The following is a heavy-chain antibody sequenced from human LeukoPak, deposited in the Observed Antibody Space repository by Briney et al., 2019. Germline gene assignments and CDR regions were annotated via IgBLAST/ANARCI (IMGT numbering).Heavy chain of an antibody. CDR2: ISWNSGSI. J-gene: IGHJ6*02. Sequence: GRSLRLSCAAPGFTFDDYAMHWVRQAPGKGLEWVSGISWNSGSIGYADSVKGRFTISRDNAKNSLYLQMNSLRAEDTALYYCAKDIERAAAGSTHYYYYGMDVWGQGTTVTVSS. CDR3: AKDIERAAAGSTHYYYYGMDV. V-gene: IGHV3-9*01. D-gene: IGHD6-13*01. CDR1: GFTFDDYA.